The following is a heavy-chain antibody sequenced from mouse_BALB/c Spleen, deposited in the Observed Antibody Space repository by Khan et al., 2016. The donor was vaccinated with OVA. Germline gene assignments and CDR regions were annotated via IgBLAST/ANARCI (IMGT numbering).Heavy chain of an antibody. CDR3: ARGNWQSYYFDD. J-gene: IGHJ2*01. CDR2: INPYNGGT. D-gene: IGHD4-1*01. CDR1: GYIFTNYV. Sequence: EVQLQQSGPELVKPGASVKMSCKPSGYIFTNYVLHWVKQKPGQGLEWIGYINPYNGGTKYNEKFKGKATLASDKSSITAYMELSSLTSEDSAVYYCARGNWQSYYFDDWGQGTTLTLSA. V-gene: IGHV1S136*01.